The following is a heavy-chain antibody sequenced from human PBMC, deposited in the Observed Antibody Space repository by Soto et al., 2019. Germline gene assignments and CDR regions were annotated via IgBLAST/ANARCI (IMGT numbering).Heavy chain of an antibody. V-gene: IGHV4-34*01. CDR3: ARLVHYYDSSGYYYPDY. Sequence: QVQLQQWGAGLLKPSETLSLTCAVYGGSFSGYYWSWILQPPGKGLERIGEINHSGSTHYNPSLKSRVTISVDTSKNQFSLKLSSVTAADTAVYYCARLVHYYDSSGYYYPDYWGQGTLVTVSS. CDR2: INHSGST. CDR1: GGSFSGYY. J-gene: IGHJ4*02. D-gene: IGHD3-22*01.